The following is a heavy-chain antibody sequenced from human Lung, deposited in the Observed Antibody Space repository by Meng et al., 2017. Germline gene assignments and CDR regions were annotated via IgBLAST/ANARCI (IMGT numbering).Heavy chain of an antibody. Sequence: QVQLQEWRAGLLKPSETLSLPCVVSGGSFSDYYWSWIRQPPGKGLEWIGEINHSGSTNYNPSLESRATISVDTSQNNLSLKLSSVTAADSAVYYCARGPTTMAHDFDYWGQGTLVTVSS. CDR3: ARGPTTMAHDFDY. J-gene: IGHJ4*02. V-gene: IGHV4-34*01. D-gene: IGHD4-11*01. CDR2: INHSGST. CDR1: GGSFSDYY.